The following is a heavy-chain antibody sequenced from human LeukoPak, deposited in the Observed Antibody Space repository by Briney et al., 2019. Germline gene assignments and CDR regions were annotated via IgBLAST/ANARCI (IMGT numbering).Heavy chain of an antibody. CDR2: IYYSGST. CDR1: GGSISSYY. Sequence: SETLSLTCTVSGGSISSYYWSWIRQPPGKGLEWIGSIYYSGSTYYNPSLKSRVTISVDTSKNQFSLKLSSVTAADTAVYYCARDKDAYELGIKRWDAFDIWGQGTMVTVSS. CDR3: ARDKDAYELGIKRWDAFDI. V-gene: IGHV4-59*12. D-gene: IGHD7-27*01. J-gene: IGHJ3*02.